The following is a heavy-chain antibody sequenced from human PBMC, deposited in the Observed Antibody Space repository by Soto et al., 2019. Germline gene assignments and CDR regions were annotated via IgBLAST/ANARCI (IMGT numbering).Heavy chain of an antibody. CDR1: GGSISSYY. D-gene: IGHD6-19*01. Sequence: QVQLRESGPGLVKPSETLSLTCTVSGGSISSYYWSWIRQPPGKGLEWIGYIYYSGSTNYNPSLKSRVTISVDTSKNQFSLKLSSVTAADTAVYYCARDRIAVAGSKLYYYGMDVWGQGTTVTVSS. CDR2: IYYSGST. V-gene: IGHV4-59*01. J-gene: IGHJ6*02. CDR3: ARDRIAVAGSKLYYYGMDV.